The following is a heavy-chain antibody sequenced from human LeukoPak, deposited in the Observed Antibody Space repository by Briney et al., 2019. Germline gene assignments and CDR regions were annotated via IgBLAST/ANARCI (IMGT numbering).Heavy chain of an antibody. CDR2: ISSGGTP. J-gene: IGHJ4*02. Sequence: GGSLRLPCAASGFTFSSFTMTWVRQAPGKGLEWVSAISSGGTPYYAASVRGRFIISRDTSTNTLYLQVKSLTAEDTAVYYCAKPEVGVASIDCWGQGTLVTVSS. V-gene: IGHV3-23*01. CDR1: GFTFSSFT. CDR3: AKPEVGVASIDC. D-gene: IGHD2-2*01.